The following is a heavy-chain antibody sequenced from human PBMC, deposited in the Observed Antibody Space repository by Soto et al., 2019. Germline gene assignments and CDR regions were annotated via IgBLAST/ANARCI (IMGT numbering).Heavy chain of an antibody. CDR1: GFTFSSYA. V-gene: IGHV3-30-3*01. D-gene: IGHD3-3*01. CDR2: ISYDGSNK. J-gene: IGHJ6*02. CDR3: ASDTYYDFWSGYYKVYYYYGMDV. Sequence: QVQLVESGGGVVQPGRSLRLSCAASGFTFSSYAMHWVRQAPGKGLEWVAVISYDGSNKYYADSVKGRFTISRDNSKNTLYLQMNSLRAEDTAVYYCASDTYYDFWSGYYKVYYYYGMDVWGQGTTVTVSS.